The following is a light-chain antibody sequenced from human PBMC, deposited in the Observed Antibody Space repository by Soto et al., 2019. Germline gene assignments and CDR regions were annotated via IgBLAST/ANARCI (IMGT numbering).Light chain of an antibody. Sequence: EFVLTQSPGTLSLSPGERATLSCRASQTVSSNYLAWCQQRPGQAPRLLIYGASTRAAGIPDRFSGSGSGTDFTLTITRLEPEDSAVYFCQQYTGPPTTFGQGTRLE. V-gene: IGKV3-20*01. CDR3: QQYTGPPTT. J-gene: IGKJ5*01. CDR1: QTVSSNY. CDR2: GAS.